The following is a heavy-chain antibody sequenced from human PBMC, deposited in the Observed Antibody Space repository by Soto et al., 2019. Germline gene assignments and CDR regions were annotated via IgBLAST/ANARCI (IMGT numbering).Heavy chain of an antibody. D-gene: IGHD6-19*01. Sequence: QITLKESGPTLVRPTQTLTLTCTFSGFSLSTSGLGVGWIRQPPGKALEWLALIYWNDDKRYSPSLKARLTITKDTSQNQVVLTMTNMDPVDTATYYCAHRPSGWYLFDYWGQGNLVTVSS. CDR3: AHRPSGWYLFDY. V-gene: IGHV2-5*01. J-gene: IGHJ4*02. CDR1: GFSLSTSGLG. CDR2: IYWNDDK.